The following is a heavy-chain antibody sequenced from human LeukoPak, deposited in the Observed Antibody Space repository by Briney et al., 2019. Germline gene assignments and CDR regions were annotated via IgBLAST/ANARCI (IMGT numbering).Heavy chain of an antibody. CDR1: GGSISSGAYY. CDR2: IYYSGST. D-gene: IGHD3-10*01. CDR3: ARDSGNFNYFDY. Sequence: SETLSLTCTVSGGSISSGAYYWDWIRQHPGKGLEWIGYIYYSGSTYYNPSLKSRVTISVDTSKNQFSLKLSSVTAADTAVYYCARDSGNFNYFDYWGQGTLVTVSS. V-gene: IGHV4-31*03. J-gene: IGHJ4*02.